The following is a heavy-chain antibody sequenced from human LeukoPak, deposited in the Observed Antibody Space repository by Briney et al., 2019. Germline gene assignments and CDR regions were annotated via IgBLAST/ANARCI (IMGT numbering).Heavy chain of an antibody. J-gene: IGHJ6*03. CDR2: IIPIFGTA. D-gene: IGHD6-13*01. CDR3: ARDPGIAAALGYYMDV. V-gene: IGHV1-69*05. Sequence: SVKVSCKASGGTFSSYAISWVRQAPGQGLEWMGGIIPIFGTANYAQKFQGRVTITTDESTSTAYMELSSLRSEDTAVYYCARDPGIAAALGYYMDVWAKGPRSPSP. CDR1: GGTFSSYA.